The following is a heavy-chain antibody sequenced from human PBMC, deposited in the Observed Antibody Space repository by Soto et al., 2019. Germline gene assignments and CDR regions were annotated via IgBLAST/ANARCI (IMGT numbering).Heavy chain of an antibody. CDR1: GGSSRAYH. D-gene: IGHD3-16*02. CDR2: FSYSGSL. J-gene: IGHJ2*01. V-gene: IGHV4-34*01. CDR3: AGGPRYWSFAL. Sequence: GELQQWGTGLLKPSETLSLNCSVYGGSSRAYHWSWIRQSPGEGLEWIGEFSYSGSLNYNPSLKGLVAVSLYTSTNHYSQTMSSVTAADTAVYFCAGGPRYWSFALWGRGTLVTVS.